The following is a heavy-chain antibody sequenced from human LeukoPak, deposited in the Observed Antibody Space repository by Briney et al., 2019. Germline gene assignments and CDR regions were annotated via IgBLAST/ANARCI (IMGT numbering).Heavy chain of an antibody. D-gene: IGHD2-2*01. J-gene: IGHJ5*02. V-gene: IGHV4-4*07. CDR3: ARGVPAALNWFDP. Sequence: SETLSLTCTVSGGSISSYYWSWIRQPAGKGLERIGRIYTSGSTNYNPSLKSRVTISVDKSKNQFSLKLSSVTAADTAVYYCARGVPAALNWFDPWGQGTLVTVSS. CDR1: GGSISSYY. CDR2: IYTSGST.